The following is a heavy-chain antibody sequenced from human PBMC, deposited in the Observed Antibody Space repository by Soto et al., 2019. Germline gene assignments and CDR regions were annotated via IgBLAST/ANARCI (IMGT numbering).Heavy chain of an antibody. D-gene: IGHD2-2*01. V-gene: IGHV3-30-3*01. CDR1: GFTFSSYA. CDR3: AAVPAAIDYYYGMDV. CDR2: ISYGGSNK. J-gene: IGHJ6*02. Sequence: GGSLRLSCAASGFTFSSYAMHWVRQAPGKGLEWVAVISYGGSNKYYADSVKGRFTISRDNSKNTLYLQMNSLRAEDTAVYYCAAVPAAIDYYYGMDVWGQGTTVTVSS.